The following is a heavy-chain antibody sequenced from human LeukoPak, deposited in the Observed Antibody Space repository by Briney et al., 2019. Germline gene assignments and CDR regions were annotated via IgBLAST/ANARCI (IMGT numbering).Heavy chain of an antibody. J-gene: IGHJ4*02. Sequence: GGSLRLSCAASGFTFSSYSMNWVRQAPGKGLEWVSYISGSGTTIYYADSVKGRFTISRDNAKNSLYLQMNSLRAEDTAVYFCARDRSSVTAWVDYWGQGTLVTVSS. V-gene: IGHV3-48*04. CDR1: GFTFSSYS. D-gene: IGHD2-21*02. CDR2: ISGSGTTI. CDR3: ARDRSSVTAWVDY.